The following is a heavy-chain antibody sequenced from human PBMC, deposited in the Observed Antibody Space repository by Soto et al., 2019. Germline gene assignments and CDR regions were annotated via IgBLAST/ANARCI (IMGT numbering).Heavy chain of an antibody. CDR1: GGSLSGYY. V-gene: IGHV4-34*01. CDR2: INHRGST. D-gene: IGHD2-15*01. J-gene: IGHJ3*02. CDR3: ARGHGVVVVVENAFDI. Sequence: SETLSLTCAVYGGSLSGYYWSWIRQPPGKGLEWIGEINHRGSTNYNPSLKSRVTISVDTSKNQFSLKLSSVTAADTAVYYCARGHGVVVVVENAFDIWGQGTMVTVSS.